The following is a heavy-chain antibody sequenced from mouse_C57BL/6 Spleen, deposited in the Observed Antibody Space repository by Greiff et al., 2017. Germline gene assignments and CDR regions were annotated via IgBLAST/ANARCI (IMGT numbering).Heavy chain of an antibody. V-gene: IGHV5-17*01. CDR1: GFTFSDYG. CDR2: ISSGSSTI. D-gene: IGHD1-1*01. Sequence: EVMLVESGGGLVKPGGSLKLSCAASGFTFSDYGMPWVRQAPEKGLAWVAYISSGSSTIYYADTVKGRFTISRDNAKNTLFLQMSSLRSEDTAMYYCARAGYYGTGDLDGWGKGTTVTVSS. J-gene: IGHJ1*03. CDR3: ARAGYYGTGDLDG.